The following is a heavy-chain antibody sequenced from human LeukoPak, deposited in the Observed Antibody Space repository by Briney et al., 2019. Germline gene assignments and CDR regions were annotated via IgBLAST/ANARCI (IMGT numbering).Heavy chain of an antibody. Sequence: GGSLRLSCAASGFTFSSYAMHWVRQAPGKGLEWVAVISYDGSNKYYADSVKGRFTISRDNSKNTLYLQMNSLRAEDTAVYYCAKSGGYSYGYHYYYYGMDVWGQGTTVTVSS. V-gene: IGHV3-30*18. CDR2: ISYDGSNK. CDR3: AKSGGYSYGYHYYYYGMDV. D-gene: IGHD5-18*01. CDR1: GFTFSSYA. J-gene: IGHJ6*02.